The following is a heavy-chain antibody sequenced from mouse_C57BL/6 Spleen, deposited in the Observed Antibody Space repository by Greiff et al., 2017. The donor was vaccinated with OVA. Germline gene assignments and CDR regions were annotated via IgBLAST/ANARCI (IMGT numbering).Heavy chain of an antibody. D-gene: IGHD2-2*01. CDR3: AREGVTTGFDY. CDR1: GFTFSDYY. J-gene: IGHJ2*01. V-gene: IGHV5-16*01. CDR2: INYDGSST. Sequence: EVKLMESEGGLVQPGSSMKLSCTASGFTFSDYYMAWVRQVPEKGLEWVANINYDGSSTYYLDSLQSRFIISRDNAKNILYLQMSSLKSEDTATYYCAREGVTTGFDYWGQGTTLTVSS.